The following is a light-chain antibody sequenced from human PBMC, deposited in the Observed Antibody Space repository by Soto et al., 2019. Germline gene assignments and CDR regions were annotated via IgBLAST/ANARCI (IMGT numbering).Light chain of an antibody. CDR1: QRVSNF. CDR3: QQRNNWPIT. CDR2: DTS. Sequence: ESELIQLPGPLSLTQRKRATLSCRARQRVSNFLAWYQQKPGQAPRLLIYDTSNWATGIPARFSGSGSGTDFTLTISGLQPEDFAVYYCQQRNNWPITFGQGTLLEI. V-gene: IGKV3-11*01. J-gene: IGKJ5*01.